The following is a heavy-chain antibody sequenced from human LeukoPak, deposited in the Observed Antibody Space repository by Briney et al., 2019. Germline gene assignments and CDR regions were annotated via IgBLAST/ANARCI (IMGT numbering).Heavy chain of an antibody. Sequence: SETLSLTCTVSGGSISSYYWSWIRQPPGKGLEWIGYIYYSGATNYNPSLKSRVTISVDTSRNQFSLKLSSVTAADTAVYYCARGVYIAAAQYGYWGQGTLVTVSS. J-gene: IGHJ4*02. CDR1: GGSISSYY. V-gene: IGHV4-59*01. CDR3: ARGVYIAAAQYGY. CDR2: IYYSGAT. D-gene: IGHD6-13*01.